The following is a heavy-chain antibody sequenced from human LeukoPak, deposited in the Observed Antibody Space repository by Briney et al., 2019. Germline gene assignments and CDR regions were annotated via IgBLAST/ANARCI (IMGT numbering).Heavy chain of an antibody. J-gene: IGHJ4*02. V-gene: IGHV3-23*01. Sequence: GGSLRLSCAASGFTFSDYAINWVRQAPGKGLEWVSSISRGGVITYYADSVKGRFTISRDNSNNTLYLHMNSLRAEDTAVYYCVSRAGSPWGPFDDWGQGTLVTASS. CDR1: GFTFSDYA. D-gene: IGHD7-27*01. CDR3: VSRAGSPWGPFDD. CDR2: ISRGGVIT.